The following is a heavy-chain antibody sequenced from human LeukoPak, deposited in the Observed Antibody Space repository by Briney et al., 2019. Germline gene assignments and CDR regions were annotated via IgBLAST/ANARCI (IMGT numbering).Heavy chain of an antibody. CDR2: ISWNSGSI. Sequence: AGGSLRLSCAASGFTFDDYAMHWVRQAPGKGLEWVSGISWNSGSIGYADSVKGRFTISRDNAKNSLYLQMNSLRAEDTALYYCAKGSRGQLVRGAFDYWGQGTLVTVSS. CDR3: AKGSRGQLVRGAFDY. D-gene: IGHD6-6*01. CDR1: GFTFDDYA. V-gene: IGHV3-9*01. J-gene: IGHJ4*02.